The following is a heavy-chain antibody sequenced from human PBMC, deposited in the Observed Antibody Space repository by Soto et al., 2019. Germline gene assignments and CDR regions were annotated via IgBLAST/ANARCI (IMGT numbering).Heavy chain of an antibody. Sequence: GAALKISCKGSGYSFTSYWIGCVRQMPGKGLEWMGIIYPGDSDTRYSPSFQGQVTISADKSISTAYLQWSSLKASDTAMYYCARVSTSWPGVYWDGMDVWGQGTTVTVSS. CDR2: IYPGDSDT. CDR1: GYSFTSYW. J-gene: IGHJ6*02. CDR3: ARVSTSWPGVYWDGMDV. V-gene: IGHV5-51*01. D-gene: IGHD2-2*01.